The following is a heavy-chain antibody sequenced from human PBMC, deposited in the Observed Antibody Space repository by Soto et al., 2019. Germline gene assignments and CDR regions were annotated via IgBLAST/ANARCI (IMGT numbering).Heavy chain of an antibody. CDR3: TKASPDRHHMDV. CDR2: ITETGGDT. J-gene: IGHJ6*02. CDR1: GITFSKFV. V-gene: IGHV3-23*01. Sequence: EVQLLESAGDLVQPGGSLRLSCAASGITFSKFVMRWVRQTPGMGLEWVSTITETGGDTYYTDSVKGRFTISRDNSKNTLYLQMSSLRAEDTALYYCTKASPDRHHMDVWGQGTTVTVSS.